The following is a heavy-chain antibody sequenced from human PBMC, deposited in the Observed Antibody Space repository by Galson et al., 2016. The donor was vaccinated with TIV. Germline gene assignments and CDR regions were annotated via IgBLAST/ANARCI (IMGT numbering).Heavy chain of an antibody. CDR2: IYAGDSDT. D-gene: IGHD5-18*01. CDR1: GYSFTSNW. J-gene: IGHJ4*02. Sequence: QSGAEVKKPGESLKISCKVSGYSFTSNWIAWVRQMPGKGLEWMGIIYAGDSDTRYSPSFQGQVTIAADESVSTAYLQWSNLKASDSAMYFCARAPGYTGYSCGYFESWGRGTLVTVSS. V-gene: IGHV5-51*03. CDR3: ARAPGYTGYSCGYFES.